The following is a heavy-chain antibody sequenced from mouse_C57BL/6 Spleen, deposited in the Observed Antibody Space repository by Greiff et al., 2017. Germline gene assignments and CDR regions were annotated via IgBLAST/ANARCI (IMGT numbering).Heavy chain of an antibody. CDR3: ARSEDYYGSRYYFDY. D-gene: IGHD1-1*01. CDR1: GYTFTSYW. V-gene: IGHV1-55*01. J-gene: IGHJ2*01. Sequence: QVQLQQPGAELVKPGASVKMSCKASGYTFTSYWITWVKQRPGQGLEWIGDIYPGSGSTNYNEKFKSKATLTVDTSSSTAYMQLSSLTSEDSAVYYCARSEDYYGSRYYFDYWGQGTTLTVSS. CDR2: IYPGSGST.